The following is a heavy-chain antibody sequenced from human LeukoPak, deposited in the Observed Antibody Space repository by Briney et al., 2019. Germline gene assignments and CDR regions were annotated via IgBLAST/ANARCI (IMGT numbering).Heavy chain of an antibody. CDR2: IYYSGST. V-gene: IGHV4-59*08. Sequence: SETLSLTCTVSGGSISSYYWSWIRQPPGKGLEWIGYIYYSGSTNYNPSLKSRVTISVDTSKDQFSLKLSSVTAADTAVYYCARPGRGDLDAFDIWGQGTMVTVSS. J-gene: IGHJ3*02. CDR3: ARPGRGDLDAFDI. D-gene: IGHD3-10*01. CDR1: GGSISSYY.